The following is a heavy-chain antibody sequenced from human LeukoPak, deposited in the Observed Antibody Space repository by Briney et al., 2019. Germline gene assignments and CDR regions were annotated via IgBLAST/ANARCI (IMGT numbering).Heavy chain of an antibody. CDR2: INPNSGDT. CDR1: GYTFTSYG. D-gene: IGHD6-13*01. V-gene: IGHV1-2*02. Sequence: ASVKVSCKASGYTFTSYGISWVRQAPGQGLEWMGWINPNSGDTDYAQKFQGRVTMTRDTSISTAYLEVSRLTSDDTAVYFCARDAIAAAGAGAWGQGTLVTVSS. CDR3: ARDAIAAAGAGA. J-gene: IGHJ4*02.